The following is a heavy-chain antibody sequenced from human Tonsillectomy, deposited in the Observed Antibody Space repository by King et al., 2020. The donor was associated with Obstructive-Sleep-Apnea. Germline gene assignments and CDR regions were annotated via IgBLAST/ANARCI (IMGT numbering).Heavy chain of an antibody. V-gene: IGHV4-39*07. Sequence: QLQESGPRLVKPSETLSLTCTVSGGSISSSSYYWGWIRQPPGKGLEWIGNVYYSGSTYYNPSLKSRVTMSVDTSKNQFSLNLSSVTAADTAVYYCARDTYVSDYDILTGKFDYWGQGTLVTVSS. D-gene: IGHD3-9*01. CDR1: GGSISSSSYY. J-gene: IGHJ4*02. CDR2: VYYSGST. CDR3: ARDTYVSDYDILTGKFDY.